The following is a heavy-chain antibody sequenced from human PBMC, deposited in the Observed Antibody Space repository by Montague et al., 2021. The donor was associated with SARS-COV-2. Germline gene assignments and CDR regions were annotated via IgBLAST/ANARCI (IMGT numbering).Heavy chain of an antibody. D-gene: IGHD6-19*01. V-gene: IGHV6-1*01. CDR3: VRGVDSIGWYPRSNWFDA. CDR1: GDSVSSNRAA. CDR2: TYYRSKWYY. Sequence: CAISGDSVSSNRAAWNWIRRAPSRGLEWLGRTYYRSKWYYGYAVSVKSRITINPDTSKNQVSLQLDSVTPEDTAVYYCVRGVDSIGWYPRSNWFDAWGQGTLVIVSS. J-gene: IGHJ5*02.